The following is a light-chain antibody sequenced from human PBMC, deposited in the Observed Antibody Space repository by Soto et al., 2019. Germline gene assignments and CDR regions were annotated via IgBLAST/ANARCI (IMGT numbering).Light chain of an antibody. Sequence: QSVLTQPASVSGSPGQSITISCTGTSSDVGSSNLVSWYQQHPGKAPKLMIYEGSKWPSGVSSRFSGSKSGNTASLTISGLQAEDEADYYCCSYAGSSTFVFGTATQLTVL. J-gene: IGLJ1*01. CDR3: CSYAGSSTFV. CDR2: EGS. V-gene: IGLV2-23*01. CDR1: SSDVGSSNL.